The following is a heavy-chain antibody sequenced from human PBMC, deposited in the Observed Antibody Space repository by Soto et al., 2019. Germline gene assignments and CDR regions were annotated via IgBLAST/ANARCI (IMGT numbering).Heavy chain of an antibody. J-gene: IGHJ6*02. CDR1: GGTFSSYA. Sequence: SVKVSCKASGGTFSSYAISWVRQAPGQGLEWMGGIIPIFGTANYAQKFQGRVTITADESTSTAYMELSSLRSEDTAVYYCARDTQWELRVESPNYSYYDMDVWGQGTTVTVSS. V-gene: IGHV1-69*13. D-gene: IGHD1-26*01. CDR3: ARDTQWELRVESPNYSYYDMDV. CDR2: IIPIFGTA.